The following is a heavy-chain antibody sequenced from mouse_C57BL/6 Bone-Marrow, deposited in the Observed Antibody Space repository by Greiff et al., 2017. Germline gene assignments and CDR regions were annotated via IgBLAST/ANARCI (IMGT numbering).Heavy chain of an antibody. CDR2: INPYNGGT. CDR3: ARYSKGYFDV. J-gene: IGHJ1*03. CDR1: GYTFTDYY. V-gene: IGHV1-19*01. D-gene: IGHD2-5*01. Sequence: EVKLMESGPVLVKPGASVKMSCKASGYTFTDYYMHWVKQSHGKSLEWIGVINPYNGGTSYNQKFKGKATLTVDKSSSTAYMELNSLTSEDSAVYYCARYSKGYFDVWGTGTTVTVSS.